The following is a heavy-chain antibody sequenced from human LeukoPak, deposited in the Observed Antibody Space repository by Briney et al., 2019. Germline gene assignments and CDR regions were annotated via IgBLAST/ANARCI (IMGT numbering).Heavy chain of an antibody. CDR3: ARDRGSGRGWFAP. CDR2: ISAYNGNT. D-gene: IGHD3-10*01. V-gene: IGHV1-18*01. CDR1: GYTFTSYG. Sequence: ASVKVSCKASGYTFTSYGISWVRQAPGQGREWMGWISAYNGNTNYAQKLQGRVTMTTDTSTRTAYMELSTLRSEDTAVYYCARDRGSGRGWFAPWGQGTLVTVSS. J-gene: IGHJ5*02.